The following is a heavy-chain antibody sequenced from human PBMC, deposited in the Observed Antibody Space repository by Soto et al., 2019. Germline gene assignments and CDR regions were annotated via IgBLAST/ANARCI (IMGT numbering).Heavy chain of an antibody. V-gene: IGHV1-18*01. J-gene: IGHJ4*02. CDR2: ISTYTGNT. Sequence: QVQLVQSGPELKKAGAAVRVSCKASGYNFDSYGLSWVRQAPGQGLEWMGWISTYTGNTDYPQRFQGRVTMDTDTSTSTAYLDLRSLTSDDTSVYYCVRDVSVRSGSFGGYWGQGTLVTVSS. D-gene: IGHD3-10*01. CDR3: VRDVSVRSGSFGGY. CDR1: GYNFDSYG.